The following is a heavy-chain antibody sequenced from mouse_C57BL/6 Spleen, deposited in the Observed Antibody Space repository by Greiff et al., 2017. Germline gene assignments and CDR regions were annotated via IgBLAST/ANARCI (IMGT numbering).Heavy chain of an antibody. V-gene: IGHV1-55*01. Sequence: QVQLQQPGAELVKPGASVKMSCKASGYTFTSYWITWVKQRPGQGLEWIGDIYPGSGSTNYNEKFKSKATLTVDTSSSPAYMQLSSLTSEASAVXYCARSGDRVDYWGQGTTLTVSS. J-gene: IGHJ2*01. CDR3: ARSGDRVDY. CDR1: GYTFTSYW. CDR2: IYPGSGST. D-gene: IGHD3-3*01.